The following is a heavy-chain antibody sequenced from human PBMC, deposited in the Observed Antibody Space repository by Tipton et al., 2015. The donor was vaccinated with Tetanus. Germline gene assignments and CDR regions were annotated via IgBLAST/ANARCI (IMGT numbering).Heavy chain of an antibody. CDR1: GGSISSYY. CDR2: IYYSGST. D-gene: IGHD2-15*01. V-gene: IGHV4-59*01. Sequence: TLSLTCTVSGGSISSYYWSWIRQPPGKGLEWIGYIYYSGSTNYNPSLKSRVTISVDTSKNQFSLKLSSVTAADTAVYYCARGGMAVAGGGLDYWGQGTLVTVSS. CDR3: ARGGMAVAGGGLDY. J-gene: IGHJ4*02.